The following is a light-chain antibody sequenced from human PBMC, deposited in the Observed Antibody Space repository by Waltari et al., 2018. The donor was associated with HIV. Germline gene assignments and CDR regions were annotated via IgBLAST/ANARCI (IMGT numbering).Light chain of an antibody. J-gene: IGLJ1*01. V-gene: IGLV1-44*01. Sequence: QSVLTQPPSASGTPGQRVTVSCSGSSSNIERNPVTWYQHLPKQAPKLLIYSNNQRPSGVPDRFSGSKSGTSASLAISGLQSEDEADYYCAAWDDSLNAYVFGTGTKVTVL. CDR1: SSNIERNP. CDR2: SNN. CDR3: AAWDDSLNAYV.